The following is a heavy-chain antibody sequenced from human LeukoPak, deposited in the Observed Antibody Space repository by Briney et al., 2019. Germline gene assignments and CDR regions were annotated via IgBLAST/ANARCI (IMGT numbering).Heavy chain of an antibody. V-gene: IGHV4-61*02. CDR2: IYTSGST. CDR3: ARGTPYWNYEAY. D-gene: IGHD1-7*01. Sequence: SETLSLTCTVSGGSLSSGSYYWSWIRQPAGKGLEWIGRIYTSGSTNYNPSLKSRVTISVDTSKNQFSLKLSSVTAADTAVYYCARGTPYWNYEAYWGQGTLVTVSS. J-gene: IGHJ4*02. CDR1: GGSLSSGSYY.